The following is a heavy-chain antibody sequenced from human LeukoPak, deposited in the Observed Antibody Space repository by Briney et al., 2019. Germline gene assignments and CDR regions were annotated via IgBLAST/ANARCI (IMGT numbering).Heavy chain of an antibody. Sequence: SETLSLTCTVSGASISSGGYYWSWIRQHPGKGLEWIGYIYYSGSTYYNPSLKSRVTISVDTSKNQFSLKLSSVTAADTAVYFCAREGFLEWFGLDYWGQGTLVTVSS. CDR1: GASISSGGYY. V-gene: IGHV4-31*03. CDR2: IYYSGST. CDR3: AREGFLEWFGLDY. J-gene: IGHJ4*02. D-gene: IGHD3-3*01.